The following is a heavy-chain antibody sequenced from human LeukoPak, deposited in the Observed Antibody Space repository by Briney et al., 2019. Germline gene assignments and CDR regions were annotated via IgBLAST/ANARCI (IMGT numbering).Heavy chain of an antibody. CDR2: IGGSGDST. D-gene: IGHD2-21*01. V-gene: IGHV3-23*01. CDR3: ARAPVTSCRGAYCYPFDY. J-gene: IGHJ4*02. Sequence: PGGSLRLSCAASGFTFSSYAMTWVRQAPGKGLEWVSAIGGSGDSTYYADSVKGRFTISRDNSKNTLYLQMNSLRLEDAAVYFCARAPVTSCRGAYCYPFDYWGQGTQVTVSS. CDR1: GFTFSSYA.